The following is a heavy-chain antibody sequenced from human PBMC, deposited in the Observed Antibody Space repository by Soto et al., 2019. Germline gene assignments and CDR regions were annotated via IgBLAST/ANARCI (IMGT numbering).Heavy chain of an antibody. Sequence: ASVKVSCKASGYTFSNFAMHWVRQAPGQRLEWMGWINAGNGNTKYSQKFQGRVTITRDTSASTAYMELSSLRSEDTAVYYCARSIVVVTALDYWGQGTLVTVSS. V-gene: IGHV1-3*01. CDR2: INAGNGNT. D-gene: IGHD2-21*02. CDR1: GYTFSNFA. J-gene: IGHJ4*02. CDR3: ARSIVVVTALDY.